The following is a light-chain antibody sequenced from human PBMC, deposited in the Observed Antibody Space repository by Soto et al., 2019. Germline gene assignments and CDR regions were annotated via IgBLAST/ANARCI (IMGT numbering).Light chain of an antibody. CDR2: KAS. CDR3: KQYDTYWT. Sequence: DIQMTQSPSTLSASVGDSVIITCRASQSISNWLAWYQQKPGKAPNLLIYKASSLKSGVQSRFSGSGSGTESTLTIRSLQPDDFATYYCKQYDTYWTCGQGTKVDIK. V-gene: IGKV1-5*03. CDR1: QSISNW. J-gene: IGKJ1*01.